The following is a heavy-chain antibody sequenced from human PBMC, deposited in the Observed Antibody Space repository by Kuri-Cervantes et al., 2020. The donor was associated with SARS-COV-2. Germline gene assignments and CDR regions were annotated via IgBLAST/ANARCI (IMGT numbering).Heavy chain of an antibody. J-gene: IGHJ5*02. D-gene: IGHD3-3*01. CDR1: GGSISSGGYS. CDR3: ARQMMSSITIFGVVITRNWFDP. CDR2: IYYSGST. V-gene: IGHV4-30-2*01. Sequence: SETLSLTCAVSGGSISSGGYSWSWIRQPPGKGLEWIGYIYYSGSTYYNPSLKSRVTISVDRSKNQFSLKLSSVTAADTAVYYCARQMMSSITIFGVVITRNWFDPWGQGTLVTVSS.